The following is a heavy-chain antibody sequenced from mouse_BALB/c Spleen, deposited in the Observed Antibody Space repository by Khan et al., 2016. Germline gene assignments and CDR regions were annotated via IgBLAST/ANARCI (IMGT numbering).Heavy chain of an antibody. CDR2: INSSAGYT. J-gene: IGHJ2*01. Sequence: QVRLQQSGAELAKPGASVKMSCKASGYTFTHYWMHWVKQRPGQGLEWIGYINSSAGYTYYNQKFKDKATLTADKSSSTGYMQLSSLTSEDSAVYLCARMAWRDVVDYWGQGTTLTVSS. CDR3: ARMAWRDVVDY. V-gene: IGHV1-7*01. CDR1: GYTFTHYW. D-gene: IGHD3-3*01.